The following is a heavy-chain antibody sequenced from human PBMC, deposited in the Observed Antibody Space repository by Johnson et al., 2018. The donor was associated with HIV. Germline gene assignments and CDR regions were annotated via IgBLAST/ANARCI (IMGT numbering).Heavy chain of an antibody. CDR1: GFTFSSYD. V-gene: IGHV3-13*01. CDR2: IGTAGDT. CDR3: VRARGSYYWGGWHDAFDI. J-gene: IGHJ3*02. Sequence: VQLVESGGGLVQPGGSLRLSCAASGFTFSSYDMHWVRQPTGKGLEWVSEIGTAGDTYYPGSVKGRFTISTENARNSLYLHMNSLRAGDTAVYYCVRARGSYYWGGWHDAFDIWGQGTMVTVSS. D-gene: IGHD1-26*01.